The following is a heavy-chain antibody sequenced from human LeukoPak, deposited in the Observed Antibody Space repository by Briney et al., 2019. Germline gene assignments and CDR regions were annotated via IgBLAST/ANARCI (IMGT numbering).Heavy chain of an antibody. Sequence: GGSLRLSCAASGFTFSSYAMLWVRQAPGKGLEWVSAIGGSDGTTYYADSVRGRCLISRDNSKNILYLQMNTLRAEDTAVYYCAKVLRSGSFPDYWGQGTLVTVSS. V-gene: IGHV3-23*01. CDR1: GFTFSSYA. CDR3: AKVLRSGSFPDY. J-gene: IGHJ4*02. CDR2: IGGSDGTT. D-gene: IGHD1-26*01.